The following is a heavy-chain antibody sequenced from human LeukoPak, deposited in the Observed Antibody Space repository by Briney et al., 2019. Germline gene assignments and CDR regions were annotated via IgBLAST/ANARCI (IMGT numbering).Heavy chain of an antibody. CDR2: MYYSGST. Sequence: SETLSLTCTVSGGSISSYYWSWIRQPPGKGLERIGYMYYSGSTNYNPSLKSRVTISVDTSKNQFSLKLSSVTAADTAVYYCARRRVGTSHFDYWGQGTLVTVSS. CDR3: ARRRVGTSHFDY. V-gene: IGHV4-59*08. D-gene: IGHD1-26*01. CDR1: GGSISSYY. J-gene: IGHJ4*02.